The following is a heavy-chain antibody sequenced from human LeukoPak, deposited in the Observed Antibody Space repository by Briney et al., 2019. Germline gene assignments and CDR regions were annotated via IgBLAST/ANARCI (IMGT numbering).Heavy chain of an antibody. CDR3: AKGVGVVPAAILDY. D-gene: IGHD2-2*02. CDR1: GFTFGSYA. CDR2: MSFDGTHI. Sequence: PGGSLRLSCAVSGFTFGSYAMHWVRQAPCTGLEWVAVMSFDGTHIYYADSVKGRFTISRDNSKNTLYLQMNSLRAEDAAVYYCAKGVGVVPAAILDYWGQGTLVTVSS. J-gene: IGHJ4*02. V-gene: IGHV3-30-3*02.